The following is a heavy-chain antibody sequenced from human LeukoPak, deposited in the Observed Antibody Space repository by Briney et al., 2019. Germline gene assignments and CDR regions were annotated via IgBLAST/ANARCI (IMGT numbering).Heavy chain of an antibody. CDR1: GFTFSTYR. V-gene: IGHV3-21*01. CDR2: ISGSSSDI. CDR3: ATGSSSSFDY. D-gene: IGHD6-13*01. J-gene: IGHJ4*02. Sequence: GGSLRLSCAASGFTFSTYRMNWVRQAPGKGLGWVSSISGSSSDISYADSVRGRFTISRDNAKNSVYLQMNSLRAEDTAVYYCATGSSSSFDYWGQGTLVTVSA.